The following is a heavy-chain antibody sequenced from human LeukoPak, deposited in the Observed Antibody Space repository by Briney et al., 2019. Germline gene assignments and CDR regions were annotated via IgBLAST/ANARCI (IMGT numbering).Heavy chain of an antibody. J-gene: IGHJ6*03. CDR3: GKGGAVSSKSITMVRGTRRYNYYMDV. V-gene: IGHV3-30*02. CDR1: GFNFNSYG. D-gene: IGHD3-10*01. Sequence: GGSLRLSCAASGFNFNSYGMHWVRQAPGKGLEWVAFIRYDGSKKYYADSVKGRFTISRDNSKNTLSLQMNSLRAEDTALYYCGKGGAVSSKSITMVRGTRRYNYYMDVWGKGTTVTISS. CDR2: IRYDGSKK.